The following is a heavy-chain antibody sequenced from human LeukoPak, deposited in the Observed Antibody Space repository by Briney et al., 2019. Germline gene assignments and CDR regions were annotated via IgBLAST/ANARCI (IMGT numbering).Heavy chain of an antibody. CDR3: ARGRSGSYLNLVPRLDFDN. D-gene: IGHD1-26*01. CDR1: DGYIGTYY. CDR2: FYYSGTT. V-gene: IGHV4-59*01. Sequence: SETLSLTCTISDGYIGTYYWSWIRQPPGKGLEWIGYFYYSGTTKYNPSLKSRAAILLDTSTNQLSLHLTSVTDADTAVYYCARGRSGSYLNLVPRLDFDNWGQGTLVTVSS. J-gene: IGHJ4*02.